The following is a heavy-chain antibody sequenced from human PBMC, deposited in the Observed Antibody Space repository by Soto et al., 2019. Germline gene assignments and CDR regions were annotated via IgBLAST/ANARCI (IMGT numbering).Heavy chain of an antibody. D-gene: IGHD4-17*01. CDR3: ARDYGDTTTDLGAFDI. Sequence: QVQLVQSGAEVKKPGASVKVSCKASGYTFTGYYMLWVRQAPGQGLEWMGWINPNSGGTNYAQKFQGWVTMTRDTSISTAYMELSRLRSDDTAVYYCARDYGDTTTDLGAFDIWGQGTMVTVSS. CDR1: GYTFTGYY. V-gene: IGHV1-2*04. J-gene: IGHJ3*02. CDR2: INPNSGGT.